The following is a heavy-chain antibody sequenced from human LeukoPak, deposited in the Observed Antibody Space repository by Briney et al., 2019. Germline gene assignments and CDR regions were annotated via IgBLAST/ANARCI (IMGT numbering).Heavy chain of an antibody. CDR3: ARAKRVVVPAASPAEYFQH. J-gene: IGHJ1*01. D-gene: IGHD2-2*01. V-gene: IGHV4-31*03. CDR1: GGSISGGGYY. CDR2: IYYSGST. Sequence: KASETLSLTCTVSGGSISGGGYYWSWIRQHPGKGLEWIGYIYYSGSTYYNPSLKSRVTISVDTSKNQFSLKLSSVTAADTAVYYCARAKRVVVPAASPAEYFQHWGQGTPVTVSS.